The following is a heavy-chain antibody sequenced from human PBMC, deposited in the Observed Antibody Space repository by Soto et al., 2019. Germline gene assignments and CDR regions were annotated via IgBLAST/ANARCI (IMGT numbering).Heavy chain of an antibody. Sequence: PSETLSLTCAVSGGSISSDDYSWSWIRQSPGKGLEWIGFIYHSGSTYYNPSLRSRVTISVDRSKNQFSLKLSSVTAADTAVYYCAVSNFGVVNGLDVWGQGTTVTVSS. V-gene: IGHV4-30-2*06. CDR1: GGSISSDDYS. D-gene: IGHD3-3*01. CDR3: AVSNFGVVNGLDV. J-gene: IGHJ6*02. CDR2: IYHSGST.